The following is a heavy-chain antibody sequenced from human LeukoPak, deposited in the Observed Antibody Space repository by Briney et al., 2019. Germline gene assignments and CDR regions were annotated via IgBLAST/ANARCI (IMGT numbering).Heavy chain of an antibody. D-gene: IGHD3-10*01. J-gene: IGHJ6*02. Sequence: PSETLSLTCSVHGDSLSSGSYYWSWIRQPAGKGLEWIGRIYTSGSTNYNPSLKSRVTISVDTSKNQFSLKLSSVTAADTAVYYCARGSGSDYYYYGMDVWGQGTTVTVSS. V-gene: IGHV4-61*02. CDR3: ARGSGSDYYYYGMDV. CDR2: IYTSGST. CDR1: GDSLSSGSYY.